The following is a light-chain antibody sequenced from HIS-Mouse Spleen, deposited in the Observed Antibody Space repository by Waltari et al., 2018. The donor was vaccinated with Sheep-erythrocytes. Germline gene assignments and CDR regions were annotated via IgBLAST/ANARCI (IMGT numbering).Light chain of an antibody. V-gene: IGLV3-1*01. J-gene: IGLJ2*01. CDR3: QAWDSSTAV. Sequence: SYELTQPPSVSVSPGQTASITCSGDKLGDKYACWYQQKPCQSPVLVIYQDSKRPSGIPGRFSGSNSGNTATLTISGTQAMDEADYYCQAWDSSTAVFGGGTKLTVL. CDR1: KLGDKY. CDR2: QDS.